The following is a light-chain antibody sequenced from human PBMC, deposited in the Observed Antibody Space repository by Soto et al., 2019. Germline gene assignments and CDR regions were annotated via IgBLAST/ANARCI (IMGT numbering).Light chain of an antibody. J-gene: IGLJ3*02. V-gene: IGLV1-44*01. CDR2: TNN. CDR1: RSNIGSNA. Sequence: QSVLTQPPSASGTPGLRVTISCSGSRSNIGSNAVNWYQQVPGAAPKVLIYTNNQRPSGVPDRISGSKSGTSASLAISGLQSEDEADYYCAAWDDSMIGWVFGGGTKVTVL. CDR3: AAWDDSMIGWV.